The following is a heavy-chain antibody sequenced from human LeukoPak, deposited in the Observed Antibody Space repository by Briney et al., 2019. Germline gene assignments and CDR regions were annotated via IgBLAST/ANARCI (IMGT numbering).Heavy chain of an antibody. Sequence: GGSLRLSCAASGFMYDDYGMSWVRQAPGKGLEWVSGISWNGGGTAYADSVKGRFTISRDNAKNSLYLQMNSLRAEDTAVYYCARLREIPVFGVVTKSTSYFDYWGQGTLVTVSS. CDR1: GFMYDDYG. D-gene: IGHD3-3*01. J-gene: IGHJ4*02. CDR3: ARLREIPVFGVVTKSTSYFDY. V-gene: IGHV3-20*04. CDR2: ISWNGGGT.